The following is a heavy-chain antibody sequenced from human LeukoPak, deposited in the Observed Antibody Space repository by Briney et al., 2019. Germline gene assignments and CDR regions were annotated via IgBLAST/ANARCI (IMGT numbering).Heavy chain of an antibody. D-gene: IGHD3-22*01. CDR2: ISSSSSYI. V-gene: IGHV3-21*04. CDR1: GFTFSSYS. J-gene: IGHJ4*02. Sequence: GGSLRLSCAASGFTFSSYSMNWVRQAPGKGLEWVSSISSSSSYIYYADSVKGRFTISRDNSKNTLYLQMNSLRAEDTAVYYCAKDPSSGYYYGDYWGQGTLVTVSS. CDR3: AKDPSSGYYYGDY.